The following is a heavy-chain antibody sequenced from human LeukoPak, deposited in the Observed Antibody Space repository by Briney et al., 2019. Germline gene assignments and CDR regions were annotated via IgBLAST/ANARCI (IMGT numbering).Heavy chain of an antibody. CDR3: AKDGHSYGYYFDY. V-gene: IGHV3-23*01. Sequence: GESLRLSCAASGFTFSSYAMSWVRQAPGKGLEWVSAISGSGGSTYYADSVKGRFTISRDNSKNTLYLQMNSLRAEDTAVYYCAKDGHSYGYYFDYWGQGTLVTVSS. CDR2: ISGSGGST. D-gene: IGHD5-18*01. J-gene: IGHJ4*02. CDR1: GFTFSSYA.